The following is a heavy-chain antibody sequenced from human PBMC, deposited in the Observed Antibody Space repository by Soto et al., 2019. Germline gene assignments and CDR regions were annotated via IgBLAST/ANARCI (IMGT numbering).Heavy chain of an antibody. CDR2: ISTHNGNT. D-gene: IGHD3-3*01. Sequence: GASVKVSCKASVFTSSGISWVRQAPGQRLEWMGWISTHNGNTIYAQKFQGRVIMTMDTSMTTVYMELRSLRPDDTAVYLCAREGILGLFDAYDLWGQGTMVTVSS. J-gene: IGHJ3*01. CDR1: VFTSSG. V-gene: IGHV1-18*04. CDR3: AREGILGLFDAYDL.